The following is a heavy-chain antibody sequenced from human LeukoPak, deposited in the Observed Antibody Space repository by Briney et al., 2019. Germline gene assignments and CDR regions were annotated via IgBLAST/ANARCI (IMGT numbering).Heavy chain of an antibody. CDR2: IPPDGSEG. Sequence: GGSLRLSCEGFGFTFSSYWMSWVRLGPGKGLEWMASIPPDGSEGRYVDSVRGRFTISRDNARSSVFLQMNSLRAEDTAVYYCASLSYDILTGYYMGDYWGQGTLVTVSS. CDR1: GFTFSSYW. CDR3: ASLSYDILTGYYMGDY. D-gene: IGHD3-9*01. V-gene: IGHV3-7*01. J-gene: IGHJ4*02.